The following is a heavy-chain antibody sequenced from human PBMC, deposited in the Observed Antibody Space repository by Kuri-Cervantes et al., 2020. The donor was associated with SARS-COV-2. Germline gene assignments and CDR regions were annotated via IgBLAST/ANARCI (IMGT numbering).Heavy chain of an antibody. CDR3: AIPSSGHRSRLEL. D-gene: IGHD1-26*01. CDR2: IYPGDSDT. J-gene: IGHJ4*02. CDR1: GYSFTNYW. V-gene: IGHV5-51*01. Sequence: KVSCKASGYSFTNYWVGWVRQMPGKGLEWMGIIYPGDSDTRYSPSFEGQVTISTDKSISTAYLQWNSLKTSDTAVYYCAIPSSGHRSRLELWGQGTLVTVSS.